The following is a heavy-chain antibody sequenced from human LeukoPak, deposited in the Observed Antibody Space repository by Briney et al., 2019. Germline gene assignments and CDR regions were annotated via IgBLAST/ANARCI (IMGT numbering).Heavy chain of an antibody. CDR2: IRYDGSNK. Sequence: GGSLRLSCAASGFTFSSYGMHWVRQAPGKGLDWVAFIRYDGSNKYYADSVKGRFTISRDNSKNTLYLQMNSLRGEDTAVYYCAKDRVVSREPAAFDVWGQGTMVTVSS. CDR3: AKDRVVSREPAAFDV. V-gene: IGHV3-30*02. J-gene: IGHJ3*01. CDR1: GFTFSSYG. D-gene: IGHD2-15*01.